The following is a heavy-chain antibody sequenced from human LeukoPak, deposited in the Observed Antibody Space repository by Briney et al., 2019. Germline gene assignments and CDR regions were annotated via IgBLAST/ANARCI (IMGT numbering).Heavy chain of an antibody. V-gene: IGHV1-18*01. CDR2: ITTYNGNR. CDR3: ARDCSNGVCFPRDN. Sequence: ASVKVSCKASGYTLSDYGISWVRQAPGQGLEWVGWITTYNGNRKYAEKFQGRVTMTTDTSTSTYYMEMRSLRSDDTAIYYCARDCSNGVCFPRDNLGQGTQITVST. CDR1: GYTLSDYG. J-gene: IGHJ4*02. D-gene: IGHD2-8*01.